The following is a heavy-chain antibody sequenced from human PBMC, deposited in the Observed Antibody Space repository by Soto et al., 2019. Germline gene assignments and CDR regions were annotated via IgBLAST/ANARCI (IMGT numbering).Heavy chain of an antibody. V-gene: IGHV1-8*01. CDR1: EDTFTHYD. Sequence: QVELVQSGAEVKKPGASVRVSCQASEDTFTHYDLNWVRQATGQAPEWMGWMNPNTGNIDYAHKFQGRVTMTRDTSTRTVYMELSSLRSDDTAVYYCVRRVASGHRSWFDPWGQGTLVTVSS. CDR3: VRRVASGHRSWFDP. CDR2: MNPNTGNI. D-gene: IGHD2-21*01. J-gene: IGHJ5*02.